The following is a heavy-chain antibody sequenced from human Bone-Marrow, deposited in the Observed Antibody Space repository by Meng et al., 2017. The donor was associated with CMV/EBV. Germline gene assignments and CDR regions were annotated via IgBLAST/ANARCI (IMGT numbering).Heavy chain of an antibody. V-gene: IGHV3-30*02. CDR2: IRYDGSNK. D-gene: IGHD6-13*01. CDR1: FSSYG. CDR3: AKVRTRGYSSSWYDSNWFDP. J-gene: IGHJ5*02. Sequence: FSSYGMHWVRQAPGKGLEWVAFIRYDGSNKYYADSVKGRFTISRDNSKNTLYLQMNSLRAEDTAVYYCAKVRTRGYSSSWYDSNWFDPWGQGTLVTVSS.